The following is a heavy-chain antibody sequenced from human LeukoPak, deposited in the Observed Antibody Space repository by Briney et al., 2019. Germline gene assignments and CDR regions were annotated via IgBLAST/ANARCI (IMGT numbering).Heavy chain of an antibody. D-gene: IGHD2/OR15-2a*01. V-gene: IGHV1-69*01. CDR1: GGTFSSYA. Sequence: SVKVSCKTSGGTFSSYAISWVRQAPGQGLEWMGGIIPIFGTVNYAQKFQGRVTITADESTSTAYMELSSLRSEDTAVYYCARASNQKYYYYYMDVRGKGTTVTVSS. CDR2: IIPIFGTV. J-gene: IGHJ6*03. CDR3: ARASNQKYYYYYMDV.